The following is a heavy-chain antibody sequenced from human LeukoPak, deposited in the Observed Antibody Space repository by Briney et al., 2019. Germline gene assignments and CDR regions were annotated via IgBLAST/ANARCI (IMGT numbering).Heavy chain of an antibody. J-gene: IGHJ5*02. D-gene: IGHD4-17*01. CDR3: AKDPDYGDYTNWFDP. CDR1: GFTFSSYG. Sequence: GRSLRLSRAASGFTFSSYGMHWVRQAPGKGLEWVAVISYDGSNKYYADSVKGRFTISSDNSKNTLYLQMNSLRAEDTAVYYCAKDPDYGDYTNWFDPWGQGTLVTVSS. V-gene: IGHV3-30*18. CDR2: ISYDGSNK.